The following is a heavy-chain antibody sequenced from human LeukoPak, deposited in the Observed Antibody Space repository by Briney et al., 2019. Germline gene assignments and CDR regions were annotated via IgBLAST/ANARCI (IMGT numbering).Heavy chain of an antibody. Sequence: GGSLRLSCAVSGFTFSFYEMHWVRQAPGKGLEWVSYISSSGRTIYYADSVKGRFTISRDNAKNSLYLQMSRLRVEDTAVYYCARDPDHGAVDYWGQGTLVTVSS. J-gene: IGHJ4*02. CDR2: ISSSGRTI. CDR1: GFTFSFYE. V-gene: IGHV3-48*03. D-gene: IGHD3-16*01. CDR3: ARDPDHGAVDY.